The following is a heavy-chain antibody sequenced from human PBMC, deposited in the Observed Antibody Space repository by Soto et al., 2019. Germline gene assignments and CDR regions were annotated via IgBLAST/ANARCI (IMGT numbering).Heavy chain of an antibody. V-gene: IGHV4-59*01. CDR3: ARDGAAAGTGLDY. CDR1: GGSISSYY. Sequence: QVQLQESGPGLVKPSETLSLTCTVSGGSISSYYWSWIRQPPGKGLEWIGYIYYSGSTNYNPSLKSRVTISVDPSKNQFSLKLSSVTAADTAVYYCARDGAAAGTGLDYWGQGTLVTVSS. J-gene: IGHJ4*02. D-gene: IGHD6-13*01. CDR2: IYYSGST.